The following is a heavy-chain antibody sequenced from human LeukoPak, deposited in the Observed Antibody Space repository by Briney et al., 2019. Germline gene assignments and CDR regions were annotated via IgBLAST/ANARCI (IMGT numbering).Heavy chain of an antibody. J-gene: IGHJ3*02. CDR3: ARDRFRRDGYNYSRDGAFDI. V-gene: IGHV3-66*01. CDR1: GFTVSSNY. CDR2: IYSGGST. Sequence: PGGSLRLSCAASGFTVSSNYMSWVRQAPGKGLEWVSVIYSGGSTYYSDSVKGRFTISRDNSKNTLYLQMNSLRAEDTAVYYCARDRFRRDGYNYSRDGAFDIWGEGTMVTVSS. D-gene: IGHD5-24*01.